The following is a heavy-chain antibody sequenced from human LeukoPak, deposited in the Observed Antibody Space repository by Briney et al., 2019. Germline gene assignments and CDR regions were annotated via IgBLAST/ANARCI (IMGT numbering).Heavy chain of an antibody. V-gene: IGHV3-74*03. Sequence: GGSLRLSCAASGFTSNYYWTHWVRQIPANGLVWISHVYSDGSRTTYADSVKGRFTISRDNGKNTLYLQMSSLRAEDTAVYYCARGERGGFGLWGRGTVVTVSS. CDR3: ARGERGGFGL. CDR2: VYSDGSRT. CDR1: GFTSNYYW. J-gene: IGHJ3*01. D-gene: IGHD1-1*01.